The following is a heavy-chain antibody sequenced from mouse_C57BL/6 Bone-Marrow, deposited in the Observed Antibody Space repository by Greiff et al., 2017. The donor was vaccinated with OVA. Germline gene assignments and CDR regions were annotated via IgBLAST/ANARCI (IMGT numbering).Heavy chain of an antibody. V-gene: IGHV1-53*01. CDR3: ARVSTVVARYFDV. J-gene: IGHJ1*03. D-gene: IGHD1-1*01. CDR2: INPSNGGT. Sequence: QVQLQQPGTELVKPGASVKLSCKASGYTFTSYWMHWVKQRPGQGLEWIGNINPSNGGTNYNEKLKSKATLTVDKSSSTAYMQLSRLTSEDSAVYYCARVSTVVARYFDVWGTGTTVTVSS. CDR1: GYTFTSYW.